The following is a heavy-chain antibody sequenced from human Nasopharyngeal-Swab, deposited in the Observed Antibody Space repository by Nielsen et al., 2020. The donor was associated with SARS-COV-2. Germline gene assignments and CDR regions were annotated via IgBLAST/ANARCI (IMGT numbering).Heavy chain of an antibody. CDR1: GYSFTSYW. J-gene: IGHJ5*02. V-gene: IGHV5-51*01. Sequence: GESLKISCQGSGYSFTSYWIAWVRQMPGKGLEWMGIIYPGDSTLRYSPSFQGHVTISADRSISTAYLQWSSLRASDTAMYYCTRGSVVIREDNWFDPWGQGTLVTVPS. CDR2: IYPGDSTL. D-gene: IGHD3-10*01. CDR3: TRGSVVIREDNWFDP.